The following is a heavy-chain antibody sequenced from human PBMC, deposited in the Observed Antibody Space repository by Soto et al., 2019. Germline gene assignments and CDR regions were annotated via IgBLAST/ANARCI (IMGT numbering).Heavy chain of an antibody. CDR1: GFTFDDYA. CDR3: AKDWAAAAAPRDYYYYMDV. J-gene: IGHJ6*03. V-gene: IGHV3-9*01. Sequence: GGSLRLSCAASGFTFDDYAMHWVRQAPGKGLEWVSGISWNSGSIGYADSVKGRFTISRDNAKNSLYLQMNSLRAEDTALYYCAKDWAAAAAPRDYYYYMDVWGKGTTVTVSS. D-gene: IGHD6-13*01. CDR2: ISWNSGSI.